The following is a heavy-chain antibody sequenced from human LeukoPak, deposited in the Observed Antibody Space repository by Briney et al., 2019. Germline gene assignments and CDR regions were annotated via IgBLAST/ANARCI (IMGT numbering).Heavy chain of an antibody. CDR1: GFTFSGCA. J-gene: IGHJ3*02. Sequence: QAGGSLRLSCAASGFTFSGCAMSWVRLAPGEGLEWVSAITAGGDSTYYAESVKGRFAISRDNLKNMVFLQMSTLRADDTAVYYCARDRVNWGSTAAFDIWGQGTMVTVSS. CDR3: ARDRVNWGSTAAFDI. V-gene: IGHV3-23*01. D-gene: IGHD7-27*01. CDR2: ITAGGDST.